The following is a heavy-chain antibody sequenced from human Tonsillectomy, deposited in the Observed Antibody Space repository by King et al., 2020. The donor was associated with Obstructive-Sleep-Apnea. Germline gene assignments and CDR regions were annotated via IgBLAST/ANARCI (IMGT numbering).Heavy chain of an antibody. V-gene: IGHV3-64D*09. J-gene: IGHJ3*02. CDR2: ISSNGGST. CDR3: VKERSSFGPHAFDI. Sequence: VQLVESGGGLVQPGGSLRLSCSASGFTFSSYAMHWVRQAPGKGLEYVSAISSNGGSTYYADSVKGRFTISRDNSKNTLYLQMSSLRAEDTAVYYCVKERSSFGPHAFDIWGQGTMVTVSS. CDR1: GFTFSSYA. D-gene: IGHD3-16*01.